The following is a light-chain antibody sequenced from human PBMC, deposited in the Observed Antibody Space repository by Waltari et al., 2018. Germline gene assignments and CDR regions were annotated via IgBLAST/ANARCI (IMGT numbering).Light chain of an antibody. CDR2: GKS. CDR1: LSISKF. CDR3: QQSYGPPYT. J-gene: IGKJ2*01. V-gene: IGKV1-39*01. Sequence: DIQMTQSPSSLSASLGDRVPITCPASLSISKFLNWYQQRPGKAPKLLINGKSSLQSVAPTRFSGSGSGTDFTLTINTHQPEDFATYFCQQSYGPPYTFGQGTRLEIK.